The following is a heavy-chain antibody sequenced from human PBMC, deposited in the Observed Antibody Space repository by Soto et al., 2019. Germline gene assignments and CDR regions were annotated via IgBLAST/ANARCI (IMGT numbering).Heavy chain of an antibody. CDR2: IYYSGST. CDR3: AGFYGGSHNWFDP. J-gene: IGHJ5*02. Sequence: PSETLSLTCTVSGGSISSGDYYWSWIRQPPGKGLEWIGYIYYSGSTYYNPSLKSRVTISVDTSKNQFSLKLSSVTAADTAVYYCAGFYGGSHNWFDPWGQGXLVTVYS. D-gene: IGHD2-15*01. CDR1: GGSISSGDYY. V-gene: IGHV4-30-4*01.